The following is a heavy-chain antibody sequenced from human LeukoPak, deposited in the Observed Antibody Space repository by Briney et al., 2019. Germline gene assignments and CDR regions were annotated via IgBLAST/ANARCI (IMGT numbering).Heavy chain of an antibody. Sequence: SVKVSCKASGGTFSSYAISWVRQAPGQGLEWMGGIIPIFGTANYAQKFQGRVTITTDESTSTAYMELSSLRSEDTAVYYCARDRGEIIAAHYYYYYMDAWGKGTTVTVSS. CDR2: IIPIFGTA. CDR1: GGTFSSYA. V-gene: IGHV1-69*05. CDR3: ARDRGEIIAAHYYYYYMDA. J-gene: IGHJ6*03. D-gene: IGHD6-6*01.